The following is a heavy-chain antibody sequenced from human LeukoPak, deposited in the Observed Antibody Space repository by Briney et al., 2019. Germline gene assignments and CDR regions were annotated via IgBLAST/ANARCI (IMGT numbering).Heavy chain of an antibody. CDR2: LYYSGST. CDR3: ARTTEAHSWRTRYYDYYMDV. Sequence: SETLSLTCTVSGGSISTYYWSWIRQPPGKGLEWIGYLYYSGSTNYNPSLKSRVTISVDTSKTQFSLKLSSVTAADTAVYYCARTTEAHSWRTRYYDYYMDVWGKGTTVTVSS. D-gene: IGHD6-13*01. V-gene: IGHV4-59*01. CDR1: GGSISTYY. J-gene: IGHJ6*03.